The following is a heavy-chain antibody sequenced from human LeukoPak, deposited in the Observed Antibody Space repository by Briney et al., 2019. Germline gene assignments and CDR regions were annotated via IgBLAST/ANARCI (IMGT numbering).Heavy chain of an antibody. CDR3: AKEVYSYGYLAVGADY. D-gene: IGHD5-18*01. Sequence: GGCLRLSCAASGFTFSSYGMHWVRQAPGKGLEWVAFILYDGSNKYYADSVKGRFTISRDNSKNTLYLQMNGLRAEDTAVYYCAKEVYSYGYLAVGADYWGQGTLVTVSS. J-gene: IGHJ4*02. CDR2: ILYDGSNK. V-gene: IGHV3-30*02. CDR1: GFTFSSYG.